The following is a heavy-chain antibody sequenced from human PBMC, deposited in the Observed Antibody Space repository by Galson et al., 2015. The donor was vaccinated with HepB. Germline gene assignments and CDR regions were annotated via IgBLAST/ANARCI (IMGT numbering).Heavy chain of an antibody. J-gene: IGHJ5*02. CDR2: ISGSGDST. CDR1: GFTFSSYA. CDR3: AKGGRTTQYPRRINWFDP. D-gene: IGHD1-14*01. V-gene: IGHV3-23*01. Sequence: SLRLSCAASGFTFSSYAMSWVRQAPGKGLEWVSAISGSGDSTYYADSVKGRFTISRDNSKNTLSLHMNSLRAEDTAVYYSAKGGRTTQYPRRINWFDPWGQGTLVAVSS.